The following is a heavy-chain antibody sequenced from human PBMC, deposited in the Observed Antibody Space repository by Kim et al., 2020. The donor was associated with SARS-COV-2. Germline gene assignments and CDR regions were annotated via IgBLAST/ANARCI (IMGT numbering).Heavy chain of an antibody. D-gene: IGHD6-19*01. CDR1: GFTFSSYV. CDR3: ARRASGWGFFDY. J-gene: IGHJ4*02. CDR2: ISESDGRT. Sequence: GGSLRLSCAASGFTFSSYVMCWVRHAPGKGLEWVSAISESDGRTFYADSEKGRFSISRDNAKNTLYLQMNSLRAEDTAVYYCARRASGWGFFDYWGQGTLVTVSS. V-gene: IGHV3-23*01.